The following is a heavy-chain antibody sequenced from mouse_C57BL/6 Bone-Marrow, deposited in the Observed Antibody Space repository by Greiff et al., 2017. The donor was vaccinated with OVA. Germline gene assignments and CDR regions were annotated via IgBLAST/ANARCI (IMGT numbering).Heavy chain of an antibody. V-gene: IGHV5-9-1*02. J-gene: IGHJ2*01. D-gene: IGHD1-1*01. Sequence: EVKLMESGEGLVKPGGSLKLSCAASGFTFSSYAMSWVRQTPEKRLEWVAYISSGGDYIYYADTVKGRFTISRDNARNTLYLQMSSMKSEDTAMYYCTREGFITTVVAFPFDYWGQGTTLTVSS. CDR3: TREGFITTVVAFPFDY. CDR2: ISSGGDYI. CDR1: GFTFSSYA.